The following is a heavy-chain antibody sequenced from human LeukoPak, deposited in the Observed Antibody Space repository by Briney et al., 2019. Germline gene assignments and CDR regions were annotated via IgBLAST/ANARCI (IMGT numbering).Heavy chain of an antibody. D-gene: IGHD5-24*01. CDR1: GGTFSSYA. Sequence: ASVKVSCKASGGTFSSYAISWVRQAPGQGLEWMGGIIPIFGTANYAQKFQGRVTITADESTSTAYMELSSLRSEDTAVYYCARDISPLKRWLQLLDYWGQGTLVTVSS. CDR2: IIPIFGTA. J-gene: IGHJ4*02. CDR3: ARDISPLKRWLQLLDY. V-gene: IGHV1-69*13.